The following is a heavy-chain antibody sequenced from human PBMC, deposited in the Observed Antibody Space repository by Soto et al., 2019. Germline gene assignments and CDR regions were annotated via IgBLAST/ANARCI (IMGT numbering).Heavy chain of an antibody. CDR3: ASAPGYCSSTSCYVRWFDP. D-gene: IGHD2-2*01. J-gene: IGHJ5*02. Sequence: ASVKVSCKASGYTFTSYAMHWVRQAPGQRLEWMGWINAGNGNTKYSQKFQGRVTITRDTSASTAYMELSSLRSEDTAVYYCASAPGYCSSTSCYVRWFDPWGQGTLVTVSS. CDR1: GYTFTSYA. V-gene: IGHV1-3*01. CDR2: INAGNGNT.